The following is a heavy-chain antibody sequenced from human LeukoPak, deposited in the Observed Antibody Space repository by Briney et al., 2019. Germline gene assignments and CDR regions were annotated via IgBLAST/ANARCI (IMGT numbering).Heavy chain of an antibody. CDR3: ARLLDNDSSGDPDTFDM. V-gene: IGHV4-59*11. J-gene: IGHJ3*02. D-gene: IGHD3-22*01. CDR2: IYYSGKT. Sequence: SETLSLTCSVSGGSMSSHHWSWIRQPPGKGLEWIGYIYYSGKTYYNPSLESRVSISVDTSKNHFSLKLTSVTAADTAVYSCARLLDNDSSGDPDTFDMWGQGTMVTVSS. CDR1: GGSMSSHH.